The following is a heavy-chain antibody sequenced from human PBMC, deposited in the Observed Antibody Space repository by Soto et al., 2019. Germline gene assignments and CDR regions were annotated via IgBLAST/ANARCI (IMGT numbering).Heavy chain of an antibody. Sequence: ASVKVSCKASGYTFISYGISWVRQAPGQGLEWMGWISAYNGNTNYAQKLQGRVTMTTDTSTSTAYMELGSLRSDDTAVYYCARDKPYYGDYVTFDYWGQGTLVTVSS. CDR3: ARDKPYYGDYVTFDY. J-gene: IGHJ4*02. CDR2: ISAYNGNT. CDR1: GYTFISYG. V-gene: IGHV1-18*01. D-gene: IGHD4-17*01.